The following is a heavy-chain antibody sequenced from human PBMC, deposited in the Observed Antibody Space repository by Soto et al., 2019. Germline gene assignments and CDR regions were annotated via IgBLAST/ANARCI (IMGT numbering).Heavy chain of an antibody. Sequence: GSLRLSCAASGFTFSSYAMSWVRQAPGKGLEWVSAISGSGGSTYYADSVKGRFTISRDNAKNSLYLQMNSLRAEDTALYHCARGAVAANYGDYAQPLAGYYYYMDVWGKGTTVTVSS. CDR1: GFTFSSYA. CDR3: ARGAVAANYGDYAQPLAGYYYYMDV. D-gene: IGHD4-17*01. CDR2: ISGSGGST. J-gene: IGHJ6*03. V-gene: IGHV3-23*01.